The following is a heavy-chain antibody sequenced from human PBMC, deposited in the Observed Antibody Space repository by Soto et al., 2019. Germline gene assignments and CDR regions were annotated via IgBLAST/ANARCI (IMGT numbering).Heavy chain of an antibody. CDR1: GGSNNSGGYY. J-gene: IGHJ4*02. CDR3: ARFGYSTNIGIDY. Sequence: SETLSLTCTVSGGSNNSGGYYWSWIRQHPGKGLEWIGYIYYSGSTYYNPSLKSRVTISVDTSKNQFSLKLSSVTAADTAVYYCARFGYSTNIGIDYWGQGTLVTVSS. D-gene: IGHD3-22*01. CDR2: IYYSGST. V-gene: IGHV4-31*03.